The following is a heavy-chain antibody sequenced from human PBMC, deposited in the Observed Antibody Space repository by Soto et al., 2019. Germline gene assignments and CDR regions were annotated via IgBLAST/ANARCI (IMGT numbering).Heavy chain of an antibody. D-gene: IGHD3-22*01. V-gene: IGHV3-23*01. CDR3: AQGGLSSGYYYDSYYYGMDV. Sequence: GGSLRLSCAASGFTFSSYAMSWVRQAPGKGLEWVSAISGSGGSTYYADSVKGRFTISRDNSKNTLYLQMNSLRAEDTAVYYCAQGGLSSGYYYDSYYYGMDVWGQGTTVTVSS. CDR2: ISGSGGST. CDR1: GFTFSSYA. J-gene: IGHJ6*02.